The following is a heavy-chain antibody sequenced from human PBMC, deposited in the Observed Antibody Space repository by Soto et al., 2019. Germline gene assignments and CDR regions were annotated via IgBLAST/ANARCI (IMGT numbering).Heavy chain of an antibody. CDR1: GGSISSYY. J-gene: IGHJ6*02. V-gene: IGHV4-59*08. CDR3: ARVVGGYYYGMDV. CDR2: IYYSGST. Sequence: PSETLSLTCTVSGGSISSYYWSWIRQPPGKGLEWIGYIYYSGSTNYNPSLKSRVTISVDTSKNQFSLKLSSVTAADTAVYYCARVVGGYYYGMDVWGQGTTVTVS. D-gene: IGHD2-2*01.